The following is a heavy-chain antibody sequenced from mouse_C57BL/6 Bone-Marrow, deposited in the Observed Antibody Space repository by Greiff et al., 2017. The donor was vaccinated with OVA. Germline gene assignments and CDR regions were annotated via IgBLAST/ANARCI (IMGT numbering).Heavy chain of an antibody. CDR2: IYPRSGNT. Sequence: QVQLQQSGAELARPGASVTLSCKASGYTFTSYGISWVNQRTGQGLEWIGEIYPRSGNTYYNEQFLGKATLTADKSSSTAYMVLRSLTSEDAAVYYCERVAARGTGYWGQGTTLTVSS. CDR1: GYTFTSYG. V-gene: IGHV1-81*01. D-gene: IGHD3-1*01. CDR3: ERVAARGTGY. J-gene: IGHJ2*01.